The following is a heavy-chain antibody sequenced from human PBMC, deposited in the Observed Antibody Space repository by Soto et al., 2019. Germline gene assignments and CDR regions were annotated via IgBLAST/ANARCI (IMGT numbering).Heavy chain of an antibody. V-gene: IGHV4-4*02. CDR3: ARTSISGTRFDY. CDR1: GGSISTSNW. CDR2: VYHSGST. Sequence: VQLQESGPGLVKPSGTLSLTCAVSGGSISTSNWWSWVRQPPGTGLEWIGEVYHSGSTNYNPSFKSRVAMSVDKSKIQFSLKLNSVTAADTALYYSARTSISGTRFDYWGQGSLVTVSS. J-gene: IGHJ4*02. D-gene: IGHD1-20*01.